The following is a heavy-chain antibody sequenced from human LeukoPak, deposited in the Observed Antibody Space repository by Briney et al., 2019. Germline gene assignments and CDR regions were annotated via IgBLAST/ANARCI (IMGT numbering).Heavy chain of an antibody. CDR2: ISGSGGST. V-gene: IGHV3-23*01. D-gene: IGHD3-22*01. CDR1: GFTFISYA. Sequence: SGGSLRLSCAASGFTFISYAISWVRQAPGKGLEWVSAISGSGGSTYYADSVKGRFTISRDNSKNTLYLQMNSLRAEDTAVYYCAKGFPYYYDSSGYYKEEWGQGTLVTVSS. CDR3: AKGFPYYYDSSGYYKEE. J-gene: IGHJ4*02.